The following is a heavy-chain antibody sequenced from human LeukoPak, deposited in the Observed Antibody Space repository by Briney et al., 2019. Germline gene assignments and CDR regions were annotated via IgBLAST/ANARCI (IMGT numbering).Heavy chain of an antibody. CDR2: IKYDGSEY. Sequence: GGSLRLSCAASGFTFSNSWMSWVRQAPGKGLEWVANIKYDGSEYYYVDSVKGRFTISRDNAKNSLYLQMSSLRSEGMAVYYCARGIDGYYDYWGQGTLVTVSS. CDR3: ARGIDGYYDY. CDR1: GFTFSNSW. V-gene: IGHV3-7*01. J-gene: IGHJ4*02. D-gene: IGHD3-22*01.